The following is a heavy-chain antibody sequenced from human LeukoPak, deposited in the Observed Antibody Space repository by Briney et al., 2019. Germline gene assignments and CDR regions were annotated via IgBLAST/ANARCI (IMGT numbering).Heavy chain of an antibody. V-gene: IGHV3-7*05. CDR1: GFTFSSHW. Sequence: PGRSLRLSCAASGFTFSSHWMNWVRQAPGKGLEWVANINQDGSVKYYVDSVKGRFTIPRDNAKNSIYLHMNSLRAEDTAVYYCARGMTVAANWFDPWGQGTLVTVSS. D-gene: IGHD6-19*01. J-gene: IGHJ5*02. CDR3: ARGMTVAANWFDP. CDR2: INQDGSVK.